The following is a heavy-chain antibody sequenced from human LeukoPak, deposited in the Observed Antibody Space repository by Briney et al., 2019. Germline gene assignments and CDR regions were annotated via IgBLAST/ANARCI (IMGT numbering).Heavy chain of an antibody. CDR2: ISSDSSSI. CDR1: GFTFSSYS. J-gene: IGHJ4*02. V-gene: IGHV3-48*04. Sequence: GGSLRLSCAASGFTFSSYSMNWVRQAPGEGLEWLSYISSDSSSIYDADSVKGRFTISRDNAKQSLYLQMDTVTAEDTAVYYCVTSWNRQQRDYWGQGILVTVSS. CDR3: VTSWNRQQRDY. D-gene: IGHD1-1*01.